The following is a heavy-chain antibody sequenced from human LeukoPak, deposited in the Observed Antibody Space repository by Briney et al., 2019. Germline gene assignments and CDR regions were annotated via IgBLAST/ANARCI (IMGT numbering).Heavy chain of an antibody. Sequence: ASVKVSCKVSGYTLTELSMHWVRQAPGKGLEWMGGSDPEDGETIYAQKFQGRVTMTEDTSTDTAYMELSSLRSEDTAVYYCATGEMATTTFDYWGQGTLVTVSS. V-gene: IGHV1-24*01. CDR1: GYTLTELS. J-gene: IGHJ4*02. CDR2: SDPEDGET. D-gene: IGHD5-24*01. CDR3: ATGEMATTTFDY.